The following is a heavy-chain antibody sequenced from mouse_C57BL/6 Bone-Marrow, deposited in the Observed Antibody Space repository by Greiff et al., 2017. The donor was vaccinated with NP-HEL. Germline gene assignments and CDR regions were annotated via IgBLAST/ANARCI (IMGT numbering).Heavy chain of an antibody. J-gene: IGHJ3*01. CDR1: GYAFSSYW. D-gene: IGHD2-4*01. V-gene: IGHV1-80*01. CDR3: ASYYDYDGRFAY. Sequence: QVQLQQSGAELVKPGASVKISCKASGYAFSSYWMNWVKQRPGKGLEWIVQIYPGDGDTNYNGKFKGKATLTADKSSSTAYMQLSSLTSEDSAVYFCASYYDYDGRFAYWGQGTLVTVSA. CDR2: IYPGDGDT.